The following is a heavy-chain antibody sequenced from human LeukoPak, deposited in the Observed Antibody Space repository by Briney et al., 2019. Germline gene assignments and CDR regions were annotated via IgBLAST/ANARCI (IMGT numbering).Heavy chain of an antibody. V-gene: IGHV3-74*01. CDR3: ARALGSYFDY. CDR1: GFTFSRDW. J-gene: IGHJ4*02. Sequence: GGSLRLSCAASGFTFSRDWMHWVRQAPGKGLVWVSRVNSDGSYTTYADSMKGRFTIPRDNAKNTLYLQMNSLRAEDTAVYYCARALGSYFDYWGQGTLVTVSS. D-gene: IGHD1-26*01. CDR2: VNSDGSYT.